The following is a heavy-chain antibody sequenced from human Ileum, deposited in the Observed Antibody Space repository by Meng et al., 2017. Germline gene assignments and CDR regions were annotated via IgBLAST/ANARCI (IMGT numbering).Heavy chain of an antibody. J-gene: IGHJ6*02. Sequence: GESLKISCKGSGYSFPSYWIGWVRQMPGKGLEWMGIISPDATSTIYTASFEGQVTISVDKSISTGYLQSSSQEASDTAMYYCARNSLRGGRDCRCYTSIYYYGMDVWGQGTRVTVSS. D-gene: IGHD2-2*01. CDR1: GYSFPSYW. CDR2: ISPDATST. CDR3: ARNSLRGGRDCRCYTSIYYYGMDV. V-gene: IGHV5-51*01.